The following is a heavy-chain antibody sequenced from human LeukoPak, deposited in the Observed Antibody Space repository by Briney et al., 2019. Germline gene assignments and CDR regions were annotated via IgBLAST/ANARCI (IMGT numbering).Heavy chain of an antibody. Sequence: KPSETLSLTCAVYGGSFSGYYWSWIRQPPGKGLEWIGEINHSGSTNYNPSLKSRVTISVDTSKSQFSLKLSSVTAADTAVYYCARDLGSSWAQWGQGTLVTVSS. V-gene: IGHV4-34*01. CDR2: INHSGST. J-gene: IGHJ4*02. D-gene: IGHD6-13*01. CDR3: ARDLGSSWAQ. CDR1: GGSFSGYY.